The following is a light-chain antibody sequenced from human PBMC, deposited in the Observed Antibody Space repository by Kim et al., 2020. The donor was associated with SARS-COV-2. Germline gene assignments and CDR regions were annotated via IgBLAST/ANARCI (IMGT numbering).Light chain of an antibody. CDR1: KLGDKY. J-gene: IGLJ1*01. CDR2: QDS. Sequence: SVSPGQTASITCAGDKLGDKYACWYQQKPGQSPVLVIYQDSKRPSGIPERFSGSNSGNTATLTISGTQAMDEADYDCQAWDSSTYVFGTGTRSPS. V-gene: IGLV3-1*01. CDR3: QAWDSSTYV.